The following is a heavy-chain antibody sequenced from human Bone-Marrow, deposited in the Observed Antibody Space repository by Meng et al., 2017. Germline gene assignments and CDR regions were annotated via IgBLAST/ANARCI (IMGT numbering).Heavy chain of an antibody. V-gene: IGHV4-59*01. Sequence: GSLRLSCTVSGGSISSSYWIWIRQPPGKGLEWIGNVYHSGNTNYNPSLKSRVTISVDTSKTQFSLRLTSVTAADTAVYYCTREEWGTGPVYIWGQGTMVTVSS. D-gene: IGHD1-14*01. CDR2: VYHSGNT. CDR3: TREEWGTGPVYI. J-gene: IGHJ3*02. CDR1: GGSISSSY.